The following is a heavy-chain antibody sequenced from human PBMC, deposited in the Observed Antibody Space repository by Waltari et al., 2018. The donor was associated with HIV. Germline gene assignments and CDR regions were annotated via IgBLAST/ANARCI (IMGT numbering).Heavy chain of an antibody. Sequence: QVQLQESGPGLVKPSQTLSLTCTVSGGSISSGSYYWCWIRQPAGKELEWIGRIYTSGNTNYNPSLKSRVTISVDTSKNQFSLKLSSVTAADTAVYYCARDGGGSYLDFDYWGQGTLVTVSS. D-gene: IGHD1-26*01. CDR3: ARDGGGSYLDFDY. CDR2: IYTSGNT. CDR1: GGSISSGSYY. J-gene: IGHJ4*02. V-gene: IGHV4-61*02.